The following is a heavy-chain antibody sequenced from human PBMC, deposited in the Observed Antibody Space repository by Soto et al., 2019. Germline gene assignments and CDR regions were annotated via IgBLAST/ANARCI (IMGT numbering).Heavy chain of an antibody. J-gene: IGHJ5*02. CDR2: IYYSGST. CDR3: ARVVVVVAANWFDP. CDR1: GGSISSSSYY. Sequence: SETLSLTCTVSGGSISSSSYYWGWIRQPPGRGLEWIGSIYYSGSTYYNPSPKSRVTISVDTSKNQFSLKLSSVTAADTAVYYCARVVVVVAANWFDPWGQGTLVTVSS. V-gene: IGHV4-39*01. D-gene: IGHD2-15*01.